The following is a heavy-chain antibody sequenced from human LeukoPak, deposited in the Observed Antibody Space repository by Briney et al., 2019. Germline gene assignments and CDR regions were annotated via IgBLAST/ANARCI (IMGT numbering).Heavy chain of an antibody. CDR3: ARDRPGIAVAGDALDI. CDR2: MYNKGST. D-gene: IGHD6-19*01. J-gene: IGHJ3*02. CDR1: GGSISSYY. Sequence: PSETLSLTCTVSGGSISSYYWSWIRQPPGKGLEWIGYMYNKGSTSYNPSLKSRVTISVDTSKNQFSLKVRSVTAADTAVYYCARDRPGIAVAGDALDIWGQGTIVTISS. V-gene: IGHV4-59*01.